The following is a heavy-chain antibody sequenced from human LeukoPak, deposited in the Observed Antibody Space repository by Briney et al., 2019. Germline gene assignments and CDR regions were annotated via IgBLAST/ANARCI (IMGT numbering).Heavy chain of an antibody. J-gene: IGHJ4*02. CDR2: INPYSGVA. Sequence: ASVRVSCSASRYTFTRYFMHCVPQAAGHRVKCMGGINPYSGVAKYTQRLPARVTMTRDTSISTAYMELSRRRACDTAVYYCASLGLCGDYGVYFDYWGQGTLVTVSS. V-gene: IGHV1-2*02. CDR3: ASLGLCGDYGVYFDY. D-gene: IGHD4-17*01. CDR1: RYTFTRYF.